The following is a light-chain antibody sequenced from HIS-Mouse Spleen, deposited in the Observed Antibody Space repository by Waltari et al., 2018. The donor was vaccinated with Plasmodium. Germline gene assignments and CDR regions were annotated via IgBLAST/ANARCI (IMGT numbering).Light chain of an antibody. V-gene: IGKV1-5*03. CDR1: QSISSW. CDR2: KAS. Sequence: DIQMTQSPSTLSASVGARVTITCRASQSISSWLAWYQEKTGKAPKLLIYKASSLESGVPSRFSCSGSGTEFTLTISSLQPDDFATYYCQQYNSYSYTFGQGTKLGIK. J-gene: IGKJ2*01. CDR3: QQYNSYSYT.